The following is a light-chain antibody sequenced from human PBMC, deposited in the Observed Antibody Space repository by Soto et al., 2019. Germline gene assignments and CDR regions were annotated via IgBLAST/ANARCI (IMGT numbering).Light chain of an antibody. CDR3: QQYGSSPWT. J-gene: IGKJ1*01. V-gene: IGKV3-20*01. CDR2: GAS. CDR1: QSVSSSY. Sequence: EIVLTQSPGTLFLSPGERATLSCRASQSVSSSYLAWYQQKPGQAPRPLIYGASSRAIGIPDRFSGSGSGTDFTLTISRLEPEDFAVYYCQQYGSSPWTFGQGIKADIK.